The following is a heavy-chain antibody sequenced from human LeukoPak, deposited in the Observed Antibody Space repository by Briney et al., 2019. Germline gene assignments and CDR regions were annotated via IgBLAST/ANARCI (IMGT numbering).Heavy chain of an antibody. Sequence: SETLSLTCTVSGGSISGSYYYWGWIRQPPGKGLEWIGSIYYSGSTLYNPSLKSRVTISVDTSKNQFSLKLSSVTAADTAVYYCARRSSSLSHYHYFYMDVWGKGTTVTVSS. D-gene: IGHD6-6*01. CDR2: IYYSGST. CDR3: ARRSSSLSHYHYFYMDV. CDR1: GGSISGSYYY. V-gene: IGHV4-39*07. J-gene: IGHJ6*03.